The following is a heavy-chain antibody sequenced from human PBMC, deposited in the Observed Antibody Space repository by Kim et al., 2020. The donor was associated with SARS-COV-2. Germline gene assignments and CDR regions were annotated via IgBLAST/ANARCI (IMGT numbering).Heavy chain of an antibody. CDR3: ARAMFGGVIVIKSGFDY. Sequence: ASVKVSCKASGYTFTSYAMNWVRQAPGQGLEWMGWINTNTGNPTYAQGFTGRFVFSLDTSVSTAYLQISSLKAEDTAMYYCARAMFGGVIVIKSGFDYWGQGTLVTVSS. CDR1: GYTFTSYA. D-gene: IGHD3-16*02. J-gene: IGHJ4*02. V-gene: IGHV7-4-1*02. CDR2: INTNTGNP.